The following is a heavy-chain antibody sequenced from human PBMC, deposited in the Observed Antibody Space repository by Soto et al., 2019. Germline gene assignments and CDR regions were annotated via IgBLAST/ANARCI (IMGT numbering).Heavy chain of an antibody. CDR2: IYCDDDK. CDR1: GFSLSTSGVG. J-gene: IGHJ6*02. CDR3: IQSRCGGVCLQSYASHYYYGMDV. D-gene: IGHD2-21*02. V-gene: IGHV2-5*02. Sequence: SGPTLVNPTQTLTLTCTFSGFSLSTSGVGVGWIRQPPGKALEWLALIYCDDDKRYSPSLRSRLTISKDTSKNQVVLTMTNMDPVDTATYHCIQSRCGGVCLQSYASHYYYGMDVWGQGTTVTVSS.